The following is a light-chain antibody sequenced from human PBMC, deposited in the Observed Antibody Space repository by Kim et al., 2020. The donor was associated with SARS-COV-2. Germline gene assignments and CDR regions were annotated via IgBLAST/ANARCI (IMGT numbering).Light chain of an antibody. V-gene: IGLV1-51*01. CDR1: SSNIGNNY. CDR2: DNN. J-gene: IGLJ1*01. CDR3: GTWDNSLSAGYV. Sequence: KFTTSCSGSSSNIGNNYVSWYQQLPGTAPKLLIYDNNKRPSGIPDRFSGSKSGTSATLGITGLQTGDEADYYCGTWDNSLSAGYVFGTGTKVTVL.